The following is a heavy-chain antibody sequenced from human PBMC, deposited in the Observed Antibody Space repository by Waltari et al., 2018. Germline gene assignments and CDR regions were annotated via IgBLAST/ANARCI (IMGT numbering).Heavy chain of an antibody. D-gene: IGHD2-15*01. CDR1: GYSLRVGDF. CDR3: ARRGRLSSYFFDY. Sequence: QLHLQESGPGLLKPSETLSLTCAVAGYSLRVGDFWGWLRQPPGQGLEWIGSIYPGGDTYFNPSLKSRVTISVDKSKNQYSLNLRSMTAADTAVYYCARRGRLSSYFFDYWGQGTLVTVSS. J-gene: IGHJ4*02. CDR2: IYPGGDT. V-gene: IGHV4-38-2*01.